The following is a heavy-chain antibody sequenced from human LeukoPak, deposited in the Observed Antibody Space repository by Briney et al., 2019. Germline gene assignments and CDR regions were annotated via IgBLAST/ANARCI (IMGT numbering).Heavy chain of an antibody. CDR1: GGSISSGDYY. J-gene: IGHJ4*02. D-gene: IGHD4-17*01. CDR2: IYYSGST. CDR3: ASLRRAVTNPPFDY. Sequence: ASETLSLTCTVSGGSISSGDYYWSWIRQPPGKGLEWIGYIYYSGSTYYNPSLKSRVTISVDTSKNQFSLKLSSVTAADTAVYYCASLRRAVTNPPFDYWGQGTLVTVSS. V-gene: IGHV4-30-4*02.